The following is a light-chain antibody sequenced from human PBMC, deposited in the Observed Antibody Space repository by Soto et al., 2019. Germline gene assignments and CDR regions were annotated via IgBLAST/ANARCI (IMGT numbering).Light chain of an antibody. Sequence: DIQMTQSPASLSVSVGDRVTITCRASQSINNYLNWYLQRPGQAPKLLIRSASTLQRGVASRFSGSVSRTESTLTIADLQPDDWGTYYGQPSLTRPITFGHGTRLDIK. J-gene: IGKJ5*01. V-gene: IGKV1-39*01. CDR3: QPSLTRPIT. CDR2: SAS. CDR1: QSINNY.